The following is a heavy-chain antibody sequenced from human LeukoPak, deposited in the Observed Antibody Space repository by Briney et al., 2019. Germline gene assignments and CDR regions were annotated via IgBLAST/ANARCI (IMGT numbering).Heavy chain of an antibody. CDR1: GFTFDDYA. V-gene: IGHV3-9*01. CDR3: AKGIEVAGRWSKDY. J-gene: IGHJ4*02. Sequence: PGGSLRLSCTASGFTFDDYAMHWVRQAPGKGLEWVSGISWNSGNIGYADSVKGRFTISRDNAKNSLYLQMNSLRTEDTALYYCAKGIEVAGRWSKDYWGQGTLVTVSS. D-gene: IGHD6-19*01. CDR2: ISWNSGNI.